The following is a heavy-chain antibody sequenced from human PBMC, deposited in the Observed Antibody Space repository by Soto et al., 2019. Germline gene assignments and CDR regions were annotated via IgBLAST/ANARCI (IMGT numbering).Heavy chain of an antibody. V-gene: IGHV3-72*01. Sequence: EVQLVESGGGLVQPGGSLRLSCAVSGFTFSDHYIDWVRQAPWKGLEWVGRSRNKANSYTTEYAASVKGRFSISRDESKHTLYLQMNSLKTEDTAMYYCTRVRALDGDYCSDSWGQGTLDTVSS. CDR3: TRVRALDGDYCSDS. J-gene: IGHJ4*02. CDR1: GFTFSDHY. CDR2: SRNKANSYTT. D-gene: IGHD4-17*01.